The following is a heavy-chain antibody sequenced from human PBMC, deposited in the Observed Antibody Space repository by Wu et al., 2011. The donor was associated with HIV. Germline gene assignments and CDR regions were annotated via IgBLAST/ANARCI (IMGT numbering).Heavy chain of an antibody. CDR2: INPVLNLV. J-gene: IGHJ6*03. V-gene: IGHV1-69*04. CDR3: ARGSGYHFNYNYLVV. CDR1: RSTFSKYA. Sequence: QVQLVQSGGEVKKPGSSVKVSCKTSRSTFSKYAISWVRQARGQGLEWVGRINPVLNLVDYSQRLQGRVIITADKSTTTTYMELNNLRSEDTAVYYCARGSGYHFNYNYLVVWGKGTTVTVSS. D-gene: IGHD3-22*01.